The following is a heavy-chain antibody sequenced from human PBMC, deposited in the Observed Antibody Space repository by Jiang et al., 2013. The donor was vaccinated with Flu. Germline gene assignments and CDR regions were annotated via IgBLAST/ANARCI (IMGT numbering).Heavy chain of an antibody. CDR1: GYTFTSYA. D-gene: IGHD3-22*01. J-gene: IGHJ4*02. CDR3: ASSDEEVSTLYYDSSGYLDY. Sequence: GAEVKKPGASVKVSCKASGYTFTSYAMHWVRQAPGQRLEWMGWINAGNGNTKYSQKFQGRVTITRDTSASTAYMELSSLRSEDTAVYYCASSDEEVSTLYYDSSGYLDYWGQGTLVTVSS. V-gene: IGHV1-3*01. CDR2: INAGNGNT.